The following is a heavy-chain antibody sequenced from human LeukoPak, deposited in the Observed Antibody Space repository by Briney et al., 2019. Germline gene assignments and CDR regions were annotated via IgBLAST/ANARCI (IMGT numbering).Heavy chain of an antibody. CDR1: GYTFTGYY. D-gene: IGHD3-3*01. V-gene: IGHV1-2*02. CDR2: INPNRGGT. J-gene: IGHJ6*03. CDR3: ARVDTPYDFWSGYYGLNYYYYMDV. Sequence: ASVKVSCKASGYTFTGYYIHWVRQAPGQGLEWMGWINPNRGGTNYAQNLQGRVTMTRDTSINTVYMELSRLQSDDTAVFYCARVDTPYDFWSGYYGLNYYYYMDVWGKGTTVTVSS.